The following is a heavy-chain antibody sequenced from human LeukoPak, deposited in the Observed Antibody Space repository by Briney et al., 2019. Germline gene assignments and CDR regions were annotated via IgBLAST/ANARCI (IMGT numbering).Heavy chain of an antibody. V-gene: IGHV3-11*04. CDR3: AKDLARYCSSSSCMGDY. D-gene: IGHD2-2*01. J-gene: IGHJ4*02. Sequence: PGGSLRLSCAASGFTFSDYYMSWIRQAPGKGLEWVSYISSSGSTIYYADSVKGRFTISRDNAKNSLYLQMNSLRAEDTAVYYCAKDLARYCSSSSCMGDYWGQGTLVTVSS. CDR1: GFTFSDYY. CDR2: ISSSGSTI.